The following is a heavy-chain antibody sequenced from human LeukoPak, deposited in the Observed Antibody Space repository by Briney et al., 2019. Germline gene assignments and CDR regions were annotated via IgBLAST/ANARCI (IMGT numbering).Heavy chain of an antibody. J-gene: IGHJ4*02. V-gene: IGHV3-30*18. Sequence: TGGSLRLSCAASGFTFSSYGMHWVRQAPGKGLEWVAVISYDGSNKYYADSVKGRFTIPRDNSKNTLYLQMNSLRAEDTAVYYCAKDSAGGPDYGDYPDYWGQGTLVTVSS. CDR1: GFTFSSYG. CDR2: ISYDGSNK. CDR3: AKDSAGGPDYGDYPDY. D-gene: IGHD4-17*01.